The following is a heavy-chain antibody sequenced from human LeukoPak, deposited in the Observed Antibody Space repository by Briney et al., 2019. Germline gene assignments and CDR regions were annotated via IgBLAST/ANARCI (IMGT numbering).Heavy chain of an antibody. CDR1: GGTFSSYA. Sequence: SVKVSCKASGGTFSSYAISWVRQAPGQGLEWMGGIIPIFGTANYAQKFQGRVTITTDESTSTAYMELSSLRSEDTAVYYCARGFHSSGWTDYWGQGTLVIVSS. V-gene: IGHV1-69*05. CDR3: ARGFHSSGWTDY. J-gene: IGHJ4*02. D-gene: IGHD6-19*01. CDR2: IIPIFGTA.